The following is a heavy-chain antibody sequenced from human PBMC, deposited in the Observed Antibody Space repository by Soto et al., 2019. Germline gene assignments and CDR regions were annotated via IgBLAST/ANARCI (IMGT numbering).Heavy chain of an antibody. CDR3: ARIWGIAARQGPLTFDF. CDR2: IYYSGST. Sequence: SETLSLTCTVSGGSISFYYWTWIRQPPGKGLEYIGYIYYSGSTNYNPSLKSRVTISVDTSKNQFSLKLSSVTAADTAVYYCARIWGIAARQGPLTFDFWGQGTLVTVSS. J-gene: IGHJ4*02. D-gene: IGHD6-6*01. V-gene: IGHV4-59*01. CDR1: GGSISFYY.